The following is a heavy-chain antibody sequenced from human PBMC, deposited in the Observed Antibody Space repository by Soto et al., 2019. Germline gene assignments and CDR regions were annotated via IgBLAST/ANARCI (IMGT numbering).Heavy chain of an antibody. J-gene: IGHJ6*02. CDR1: GFTFSDYW. CDR2: IKFDGGIT. Sequence: EVQLVESGGGLVQPGGSLRLSCVASGFTFSDYWMHWVRQAPGKGLVWVSRIKFDGGITSHADSVKGRFTISRDNARNTVHLQMNSLRDEDTGVYYCARGVRKYYGVDVWGQGTTVTFSS. V-gene: IGHV3-74*01. D-gene: IGHD2-2*01. CDR3: ARGVRKYYGVDV.